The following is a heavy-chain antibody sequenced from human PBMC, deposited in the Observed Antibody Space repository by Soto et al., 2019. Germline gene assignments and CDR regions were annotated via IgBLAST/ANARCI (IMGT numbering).Heavy chain of an antibody. J-gene: IGHJ4*02. CDR2: ISGSGGST. CDR3: SNSLASARTENFDY. D-gene: IGHD6-13*01. Sequence: EVQLLESGGGLVQPGGSLRLSCAASGFTFSSYAMSWVRQAPGKGLEWVSAISGSGGSTYYADSVKGRFTISRDNSKNTLYLQMNSLRAEDTAVYYCSNSLASARTENFDYWGQGTLVTVSS. V-gene: IGHV3-23*01. CDR1: GFTFSSYA.